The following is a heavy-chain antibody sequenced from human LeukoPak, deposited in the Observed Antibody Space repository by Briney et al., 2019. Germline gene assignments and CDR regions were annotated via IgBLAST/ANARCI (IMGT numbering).Heavy chain of an antibody. CDR1: GVTFSTYA. Sequence: PGGSLRLSCAACGVTFSTYAMSWVRQAPGKGLEWVSIISNSGGTTFYADSVKGRFTISRDNSKNSLYLQMDSLRAEDTAVYYCTNGSGSYYYFDYRGQGTLVTVAS. D-gene: IGHD1-26*01. V-gene: IGHV3-23*01. J-gene: IGHJ4*02. CDR2: ISNSGGTT. CDR3: TNGSGSYYYFDY.